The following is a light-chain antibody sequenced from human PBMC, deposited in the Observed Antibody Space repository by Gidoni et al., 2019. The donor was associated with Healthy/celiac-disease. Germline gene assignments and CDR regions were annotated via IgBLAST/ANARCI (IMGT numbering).Light chain of an antibody. CDR2: DAS. Sequence: EIVLTQSPATLSLSPAERATLSCRPSQSVSSYLAWYQQKPGQAPRLLIYDASNRATGIPARFSGSGSGTDFTLTISSLEAEDFAVDYCQQRSNWPPEYTFXQXTKLEIK. CDR3: QQRSNWPPEYT. V-gene: IGKV3-11*01. CDR1: QSVSSY. J-gene: IGKJ2*01.